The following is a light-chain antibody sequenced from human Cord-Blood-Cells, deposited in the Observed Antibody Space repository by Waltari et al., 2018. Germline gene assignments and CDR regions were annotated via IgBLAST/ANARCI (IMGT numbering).Light chain of an antibody. V-gene: IGKV3-11*01. J-gene: IGKJ3*01. Sequence: EIVLTQSPATLSLSPGERATLSCRASQRVSSHLAWYQQKPGQAPRLLIYDASDRATGIPARFSGSGAGTDFTLTISSLEPEDFAVYYCQQRSNCLFTFGPGTKVDIK. CDR2: DAS. CDR1: QRVSSH. CDR3: QQRSNCLFT.